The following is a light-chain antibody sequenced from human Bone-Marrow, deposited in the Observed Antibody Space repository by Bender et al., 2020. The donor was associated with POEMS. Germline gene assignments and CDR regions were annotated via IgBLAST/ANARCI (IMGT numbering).Light chain of an antibody. Sequence: SYELTQPSSVSVSPGQTVRITCSGDILTKKYARWFQQKPGQSPVLVIYQDDKRPSGIPERFSGSYSGNTATLTISGTQAMDEADYYCQAWDSNTGLFGGGTKLTVL. J-gene: IGLJ3*02. CDR3: QAWDSNTGL. CDR2: QDD. CDR1: ILTKKY. V-gene: IGLV3-1*01.